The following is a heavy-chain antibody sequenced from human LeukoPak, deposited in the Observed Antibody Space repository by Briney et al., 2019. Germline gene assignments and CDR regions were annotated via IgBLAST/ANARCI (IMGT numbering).Heavy chain of an antibody. J-gene: IGHJ4*02. CDR1: GFTFSSYA. Sequence: GGSLRLSCAASGFTFSSYAMSWVRQAPGKGLEWVSFIYSGSTHYSDSVKGRFTISRDNSKNTLYLQMNSLRAEDTAVYYCARRAGAYSHPHDYWGQGTLVTVSS. V-gene: IGHV3-53*01. D-gene: IGHD4/OR15-4a*01. CDR3: ARRAGAYSHPHDY. CDR2: IYSGST.